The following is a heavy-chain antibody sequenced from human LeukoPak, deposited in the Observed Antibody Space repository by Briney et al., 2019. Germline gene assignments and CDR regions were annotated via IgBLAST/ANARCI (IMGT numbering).Heavy chain of an antibody. D-gene: IGHD1-26*01. CDR2: ILPVFGTT. J-gene: IGHJ6*03. Sequence: GASVKVSCKASGGTFSNYAISWVRQAPGQGLEWMGGILPVFGTTNYAQKFQGRVTITADKSTSTAYMELSSLRSEDTAVYYCARGPYSGSYSGTPNHYYYYYMDVWGKGTTVTVSS. CDR1: GGTFSNYA. V-gene: IGHV1-69*06. CDR3: ARGPYSGSYSGTPNHYYYYYMDV.